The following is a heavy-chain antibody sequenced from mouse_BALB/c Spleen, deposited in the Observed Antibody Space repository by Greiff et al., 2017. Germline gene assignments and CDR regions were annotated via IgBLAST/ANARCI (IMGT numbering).Heavy chain of an antibody. CDR2: ISSGGGST. V-gene: IGHV5-12-1*01. CDR3: ATLGGGPYYFDY. J-gene: IGHJ2*01. D-gene: IGHD3-3*01. Sequence: EVHLVESGGGLVKPGGSLKLSCAASGFAFSSYDMSWVRQTPEKRLEWVAYISSGGGSTYYPDTVKGRFTISRDNAKNTLYLQMSSLKSEDTAMYYCATLGGGPYYFDYWGQGTTLTVSS. CDR1: GFAFSSYD.